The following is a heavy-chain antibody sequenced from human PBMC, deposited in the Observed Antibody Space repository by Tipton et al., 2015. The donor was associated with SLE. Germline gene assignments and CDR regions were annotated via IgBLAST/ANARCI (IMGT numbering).Heavy chain of an antibody. D-gene: IGHD6-13*01. CDR1: GGSISSGGYY. J-gene: IGHJ3*02. V-gene: IGHV4-39*07. Sequence: LRLSCTVSGGSISSGGYYWGWIRQPPGKGLEWIGSIYYSGSTYYNPSLKSRVTISVDTSKNQFSLKLSSVTAADTAVYYCAREEQQQVSFDIWGQGTMVTVSS. CDR3: AREEQQQVSFDI. CDR2: IYYSGST.